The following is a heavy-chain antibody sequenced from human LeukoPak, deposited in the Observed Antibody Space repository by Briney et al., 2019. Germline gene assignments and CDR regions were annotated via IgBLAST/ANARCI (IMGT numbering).Heavy chain of an antibody. D-gene: IGHD4-17*01. V-gene: IGHV3-11*04. Sequence: PGGSLRLSCAVSGFTFTDTYMTWIRQAPGKGLESLSYISPSGTDISYADSVKGRFTISRDNAKNSLYLQMNSLRAEDTAVYYCARVAPSGDYDYWGQGTLVTVSS. CDR1: GFTFTDTY. CDR3: ARVAPSGDYDY. CDR2: ISPSGTDI. J-gene: IGHJ4*02.